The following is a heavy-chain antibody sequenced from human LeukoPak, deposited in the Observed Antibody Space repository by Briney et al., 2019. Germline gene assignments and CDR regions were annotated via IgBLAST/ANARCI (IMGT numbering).Heavy chain of an antibody. J-gene: IGHJ4*02. CDR2: ISSNGGST. V-gene: IGHV3-64*01. D-gene: IGHD3-10*01. CDR3: ASGFPSPDKRPC. Sequence: SAGSLRLSCAASGFTFSSYAMHWVRQAPGKGLEYVSAISSNGGSTYYANSVKGRFTISRDNSKNTLYLQVGSLRAEDMAVYYCASGFPSPDKRPCWGQGTLVTVSS. CDR1: GFTFSSYA.